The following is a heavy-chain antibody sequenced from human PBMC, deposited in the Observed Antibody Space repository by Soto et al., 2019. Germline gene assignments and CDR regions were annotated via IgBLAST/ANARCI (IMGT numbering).Heavy chain of an antibody. CDR2: INAVNGNT. V-gene: IGHV1-3*01. Sequence: QVQLVQSGAEVKKPGASGKVSCKASGYTFTSYAMHWVRQAPGQRLEWMGWINAVNGNTKYSHKFQARVTITRDTPASTAYMEQSSLRSEDKAVYYCASNHAMITLGGVIVGGFDPRGQGTLVTVSS. CDR1: GYTFTSYA. D-gene: IGHD3-16*02. CDR3: ASNHAMITLGGVIVGGFDP. J-gene: IGHJ5*02.